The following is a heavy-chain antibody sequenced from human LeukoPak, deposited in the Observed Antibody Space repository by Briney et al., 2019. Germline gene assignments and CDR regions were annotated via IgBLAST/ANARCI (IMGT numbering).Heavy chain of an antibody. CDR1: GGSVSSGSYY. CDR2: IYYSGST. Sequence: SETLSLTCTVSGGSVSSGSYYWSWIRQPPGKGLEWIGYIYYSGSTNYNPSLKSRVTISVDTSKNQFSLKLSSVTAAGTAVYYCARVRPAVYDSSGTSFDYWGQGTLVTVSS. J-gene: IGHJ4*02. V-gene: IGHV4-61*01. CDR3: ARVRPAVYDSSGTSFDY. D-gene: IGHD3-22*01.